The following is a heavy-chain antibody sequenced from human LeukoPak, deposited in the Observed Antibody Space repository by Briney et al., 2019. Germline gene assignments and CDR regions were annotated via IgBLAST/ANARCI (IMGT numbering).Heavy chain of an antibody. V-gene: IGHV1-18*04. CDR2: ISIYNGNT. CDR3: ASNPRGDSWTFDY. J-gene: IGHJ4*02. CDR1: GYTFSIYG. Sequence: ASVKVSCKASGYTFSIYGVNWVRQAPGQGVEGMGWISIYNGNTEYAQILQGRVTMTTDTSTSTVYMELTSLRSDDTAVYYCASNPRGDSWTFDYWGQGTLVTVSS. D-gene: IGHD2-21*02.